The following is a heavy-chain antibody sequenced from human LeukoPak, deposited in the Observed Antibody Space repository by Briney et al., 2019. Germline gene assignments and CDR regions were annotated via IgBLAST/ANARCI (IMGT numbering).Heavy chain of an antibody. Sequence: ASVKVSCKASGYTFTSYGISWVRQAPGQGLEWMGWISAYNGNTNYAQKLQGRVTMTTDTSTSTAYTELRSLRSDDTAVYYCALGYCSSTSCYTGGYYYYYMDVWGKGTTVTVSS. CDR3: ALGYCSSTSCYTGGYYYYYMDV. V-gene: IGHV1-18*01. J-gene: IGHJ6*03. CDR1: GYTFTSYG. CDR2: ISAYNGNT. D-gene: IGHD2-2*02.